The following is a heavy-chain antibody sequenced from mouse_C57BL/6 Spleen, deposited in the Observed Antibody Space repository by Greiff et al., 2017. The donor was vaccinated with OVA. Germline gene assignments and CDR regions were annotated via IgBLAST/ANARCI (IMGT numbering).Heavy chain of an antibody. CDR1: GFTFSSYG. V-gene: IGHV5-6*01. D-gene: IGHD4-1*01. J-gene: IGHJ2*01. Sequence: DVHLVESGGDLVKPGGSLKLSCAASGFTFSSYGMSWVRQTPDKRLEWVATISSGGSYTYYPDSVKGRFTISRDNAKNTLYLQMSSLKSEDTAMYYYARHRGLGDFDYWGQGTTLTVSS. CDR3: ARHRGLGDFDY. CDR2: ISSGGSYT.